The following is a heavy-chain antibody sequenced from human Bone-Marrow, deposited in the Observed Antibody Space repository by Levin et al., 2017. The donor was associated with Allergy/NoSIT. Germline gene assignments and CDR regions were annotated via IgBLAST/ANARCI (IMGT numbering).Heavy chain of an antibody. CDR2: IGGSGATV. D-gene: IGHD1-1*01. V-gene: IGHV3-48*03. CDR3: ARLTRVFRYNSAHGNELYHYGLDV. J-gene: IGHJ6*02. Sequence: AGGSLRLSCAASGFTFDTYQMTWVRQAPGKGLQWVSYIGGSGATVHYADSVKGRFTISRDNAKNSLYLQMNSLRADDTAVYYCARLTRVFRYNSAHGNELYHYGLDVWGQGTTVTVSS. CDR1: GFTFDTYQ.